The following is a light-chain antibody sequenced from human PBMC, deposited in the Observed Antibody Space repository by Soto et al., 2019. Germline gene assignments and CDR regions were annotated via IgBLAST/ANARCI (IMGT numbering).Light chain of an antibody. J-gene: IGKJ4*01. V-gene: IGKV1-5*03. CDR3: QQYNSYSLT. Sequence: DIQMTQSPSTLSASVGDRVTITCRASHSIDSWLAWYQHKPGKAPKLLIYKASSLESGVPSRFSGSGSGTEFTLTISSLQPDDFATYYCQQYNSYSLTFGGGTKVDIK. CDR2: KAS. CDR1: HSIDSW.